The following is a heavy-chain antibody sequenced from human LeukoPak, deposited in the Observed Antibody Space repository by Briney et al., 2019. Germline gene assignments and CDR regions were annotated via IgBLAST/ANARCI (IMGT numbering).Heavy chain of an antibody. CDR2: INHSGST. V-gene: IGHV4-39*07. CDR1: GGSISSSSYY. J-gene: IGHJ4*02. CDR3: ARGRATIVGARGRKFDY. D-gene: IGHD1-26*01. Sequence: SETLSLTCTVSGGSISSSSYYWGWIRQPPGKGLEWIGEINHSGSTNYNPSLKSRVTISVDTSKNQFSLKLSSVTAADTAVYYCARGRATIVGARGRKFDYWGQGTLVTVSS.